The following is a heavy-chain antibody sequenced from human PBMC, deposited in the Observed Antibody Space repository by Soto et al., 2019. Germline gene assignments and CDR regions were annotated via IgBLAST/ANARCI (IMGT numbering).Heavy chain of an antibody. J-gene: IGHJ6*02. Sequence: ASVKVSCKASGYTFTSYGISWVRQAPGQGLEWMGWISAYNGNTNYAQKLQGRVTMTTDTSTSTAYMELRSLRSDDTAVCYCARVAEYCSSTSCYTVGDYYYYGMDVWGQGTTVTVSS. V-gene: IGHV1-18*04. CDR3: ARVAEYCSSTSCYTVGDYYYYGMDV. CDR2: ISAYNGNT. D-gene: IGHD2-2*02. CDR1: GYTFTSYG.